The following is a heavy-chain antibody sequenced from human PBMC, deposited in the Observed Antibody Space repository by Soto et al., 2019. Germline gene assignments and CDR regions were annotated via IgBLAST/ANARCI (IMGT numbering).Heavy chain of an antibody. V-gene: IGHV4-31*03. CDR2: TYYSGST. CDR1: GGSISSGGYY. CDR3: ARGLRDPAAAWFDP. J-gene: IGHJ5*02. D-gene: IGHD6-13*01. Sequence: SETLSLTCTVSGGSISSGGYYWSWIRQHPGKGLEWIGYTYYSGSTYYNPSLKSRVTISVDTSKNQFSLKLSSVTAADTAVYYCARGLRDPAAAWFDPWGQGTLVTVSS.